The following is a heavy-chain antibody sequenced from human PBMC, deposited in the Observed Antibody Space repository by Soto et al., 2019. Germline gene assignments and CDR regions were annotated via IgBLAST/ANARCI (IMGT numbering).Heavy chain of an antibody. CDR1: GYTFTSYD. CDR2: MNPNSGNT. V-gene: IGHV1-8*01. D-gene: IGHD3-10*01. J-gene: IGHJ6*03. Sequence: ASVKVSCKASGYTFTSYDINWVRQATGQGLEWMGWMNPNSGNTGYAQKFQGRVTMTRNTSISTAYMELSSLRSEDTAVYYCARGRGFGLIAMVRGVINMDVWGKGTTVTVSS. CDR3: ARGRGFGLIAMVRGVINMDV.